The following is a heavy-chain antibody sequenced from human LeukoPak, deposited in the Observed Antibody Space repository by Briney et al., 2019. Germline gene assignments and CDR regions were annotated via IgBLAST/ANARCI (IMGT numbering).Heavy chain of an antibody. CDR1: GGSMSSYY. D-gene: IGHD2-2*01. V-gene: IGHV4-59*01. CDR2: IYYSGST. Sequence: SETLSLTCTVSGGSMSSYYWSWIRQPPGKGLEWIGYIYYSGSTNYNPSLKSRVTISVDTSKNQFSLKLSSVTAADTAVYYCARALRYCSSTSCPDAFDIWGQGTMVTVSS. CDR3: ARALRYCSSTSCPDAFDI. J-gene: IGHJ3*02.